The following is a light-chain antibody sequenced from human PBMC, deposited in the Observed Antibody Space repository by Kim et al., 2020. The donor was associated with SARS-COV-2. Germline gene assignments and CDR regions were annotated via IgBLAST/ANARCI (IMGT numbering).Light chain of an antibody. Sequence: SVEDRVPIACRARQSIISWLAWYQQKPGNAPTPLIYKASSLQSGVPSRFSGSGSGTEFTLTISSLQPDDFAIYYCQQYKSYPWTFGQGTKVDIK. J-gene: IGKJ1*01. V-gene: IGKV1-5*03. CDR3: QQYKSYPWT. CDR2: KAS. CDR1: QSIISW.